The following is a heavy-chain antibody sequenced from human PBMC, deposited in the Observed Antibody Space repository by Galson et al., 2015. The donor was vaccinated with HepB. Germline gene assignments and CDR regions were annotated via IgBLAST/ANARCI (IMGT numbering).Heavy chain of an antibody. J-gene: IGHJ4*02. CDR1: GFTFSGSD. Sequence: SLRLSCAASGFTFSGSDVHWVRQASGRGLEWIGHIRGKAHNYAKAYAASVKGRFTISRDDLKNMAYLQMNSLKTEDTAVYYCTRLDFRCGGDCSLFDYWGQGTLVTVSS. V-gene: IGHV3-73*01. CDR2: IRGKAHNYAK. D-gene: IGHD2-21*02. CDR3: TRLDFRCGGDCSLFDY.